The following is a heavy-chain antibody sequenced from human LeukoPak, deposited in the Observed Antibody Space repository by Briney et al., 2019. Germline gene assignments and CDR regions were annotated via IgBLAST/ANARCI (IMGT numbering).Heavy chain of an antibody. Sequence: SETLSLTCTVSGASISSYYWTWIRQPPGKDLEWIGYFDYSGSTNYNPSLKSRVTISVDTSKNQFSLKLSSMTAADTAVYYCARGVSSSWDDYYFDYWGQGTLVTVSS. J-gene: IGHJ4*02. D-gene: IGHD6-13*01. CDR2: FDYSGST. CDR3: ARGVSSSWDDYYFDY. CDR1: GASISSYY. V-gene: IGHV4-59*01.